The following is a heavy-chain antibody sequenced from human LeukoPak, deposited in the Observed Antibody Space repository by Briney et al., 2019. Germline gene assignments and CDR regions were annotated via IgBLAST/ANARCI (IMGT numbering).Heavy chain of an antibody. V-gene: IGHV3-21*01. Sequence: PGGSLRLSCAAPGFTFSSYSMNWVRQAPGKGLEWVSSISSSSYIYYADSVKGRFTISRDNAKNSLYLQMNSLRAEDTAVYYCARDLSPDYYDSSGYYSGYWGQGTLVTVSS. D-gene: IGHD3-22*01. CDR1: GFTFSSYS. CDR2: ISSSSYI. J-gene: IGHJ4*02. CDR3: ARDLSPDYYDSSGYYSGY.